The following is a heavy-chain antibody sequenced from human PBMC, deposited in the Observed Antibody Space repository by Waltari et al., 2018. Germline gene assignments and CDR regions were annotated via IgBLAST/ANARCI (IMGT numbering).Heavy chain of an antibody. CDR2: ISYDGSNK. Sequence: QVQLVQSGGGVVQPGRSLRLSCAASGFTFSSYAMHWVRQAPGKGREWVAVISYDGSNKDYADSVKGRFTISRDNSKSTLFLQMSSLRADDTAVYYCARDLMAVGAITREGVDDWGQGSLVTVSS. CDR3: ARDLMAVGAITREGVDD. J-gene: IGHJ4*02. V-gene: IGHV3-30-3*01. CDR1: GFTFSSYA. D-gene: IGHD6-19*01.